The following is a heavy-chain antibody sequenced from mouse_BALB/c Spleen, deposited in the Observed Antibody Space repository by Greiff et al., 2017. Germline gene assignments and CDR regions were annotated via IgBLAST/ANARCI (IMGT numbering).Heavy chain of an antibody. Sequence: QVQLQQSGAELAKPGASVKMSCKASGYTFTSYWMHWVKQRPGQGLEWIGYINPSTGYTEYNQKFKDKATLTADKSSSTAYMQLSSLTSEDSAVYYCARFTTVVATDYFDYWGQGTTLTVSS. CDR2: INPSTGYT. CDR1: GYTFTSYW. CDR3: ARFTTVVATDYFDY. J-gene: IGHJ2*01. V-gene: IGHV1-7*01. D-gene: IGHD1-1*01.